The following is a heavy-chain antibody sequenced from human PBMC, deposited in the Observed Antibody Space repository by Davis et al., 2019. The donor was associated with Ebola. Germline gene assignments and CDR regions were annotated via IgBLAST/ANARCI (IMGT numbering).Heavy chain of an antibody. CDR3: TTPAPGRTYTSGWYSTN. J-gene: IGHJ4*01. CDR1: GGSIRSSSYY. CDR2: VYHSGTT. D-gene: IGHD6-19*01. Sequence: PSETLSLTCSVSGGSIRSSSYYWGWIRQSPGKGLEWIGSVYHSGTTYYNPSLSSRVTLSVDTSKNQFSLRLTSLTAADTAIYYCTTPAPGRTYTSGWYSTNWGHGMLVTVSS. V-gene: IGHV4-39*01.